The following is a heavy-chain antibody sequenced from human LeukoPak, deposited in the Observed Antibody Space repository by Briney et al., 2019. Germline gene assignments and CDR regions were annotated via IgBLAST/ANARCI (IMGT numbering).Heavy chain of an antibody. CDR3: ARTTSSGWYFLFDY. D-gene: IGHD6-19*01. J-gene: IGHJ4*02. CDR1: GGSISSYY. Sequence: PSETLSLTCTVSGGSISSYYWSWIRQPPGKGLEWIGYIYYSGSTNYNPSLKSRVTISVDTSKNQFSLKLSSVTAADTAVYYCARTTSSGWYFLFDYWGQGTLVTVSS. CDR2: IYYSGST. V-gene: IGHV4-59*01.